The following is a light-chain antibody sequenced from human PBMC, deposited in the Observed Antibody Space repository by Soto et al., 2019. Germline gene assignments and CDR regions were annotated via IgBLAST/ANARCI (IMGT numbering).Light chain of an antibody. Sequence: EIVLTQSPGTLSLSPGERATFSCRASQSVSSSYLAWYQQKPGQAPRPLIYGASSRAIGIPDRFSGSGSGTDFTLTISRLEPEDFAVYYCQQYGSSPWTFGQGTKVDI. J-gene: IGKJ1*01. CDR2: GAS. CDR1: QSVSSSY. CDR3: QQYGSSPWT. V-gene: IGKV3-20*01.